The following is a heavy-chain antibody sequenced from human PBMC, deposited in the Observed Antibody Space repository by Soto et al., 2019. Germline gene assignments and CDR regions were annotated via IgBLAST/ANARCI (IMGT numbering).Heavy chain of an antibody. V-gene: IGHV3-11*01. D-gene: IGHD6-6*01. CDR2: VSSSGTTM. CDR1: GFTFSDYD. CDR3: ARMGPRAARPSY. Sequence: QVQLAESGGGLVEPGGYLRISCAASGFTFSDYDMSWIRQCPGKGLELVSFVSSSGTTMYFADSVKGRFTISRDNAKNSLYLQMNSLRAEDTAVYYCARMGPRAARPSYWGQGTLVTVSS. J-gene: IGHJ4*02.